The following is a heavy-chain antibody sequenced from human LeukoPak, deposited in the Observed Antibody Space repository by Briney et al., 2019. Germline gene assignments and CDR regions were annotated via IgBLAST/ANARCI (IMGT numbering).Heavy chain of an antibody. CDR2: ISHDGSYI. D-gene: IGHD3-22*01. CDR1: GFNFRTYE. Sequence: GRSLRLSCETSGFNFRTYEMHWVRQAPGKGPDWVALISHDGSYIQYADSVKGRFTISRDNSKNTLYLQMNSLRAEDTAVYYCAKGANYYDSSGYSLPEYYFDYWGQGTLVTVSS. V-gene: IGHV3-33*08. CDR3: AKGANYYDSSGYSLPEYYFDY. J-gene: IGHJ4*02.